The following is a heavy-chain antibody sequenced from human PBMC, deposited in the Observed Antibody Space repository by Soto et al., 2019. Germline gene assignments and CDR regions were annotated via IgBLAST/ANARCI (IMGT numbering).Heavy chain of an antibody. D-gene: IGHD4-17*01. V-gene: IGHV4-38-2*01. CDR3: ARAVYGDSAAYYSGMDV. Sequence: GWIRQPPGKGLEWIGNIYRSGSTYYNPSLKSRVTISVDTSKNQFSLKLSSVTAADTAVYYCARAVYGDSAAYYSGMDVWGQGTTVTVSS. J-gene: IGHJ6*02. CDR2: IYRSGST.